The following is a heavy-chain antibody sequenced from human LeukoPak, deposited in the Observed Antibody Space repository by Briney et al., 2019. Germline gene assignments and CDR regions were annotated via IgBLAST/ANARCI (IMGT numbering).Heavy chain of an antibody. J-gene: IGHJ4*02. V-gene: IGHV1-69*04. D-gene: IGHD2-21*02. CDR1: GGTFSSYA. Sequence: ASVKVSCKASGGTFSSYAISWVRQAPGQGLEWMGRIIPILGIANYAQKFQGRVTITADKSTSTAYMELSSLRSEDTAVYYCARDEPAYCGGDCSVYWGQGTLVTVSS. CDR2: IIPILGIA. CDR3: ARDEPAYCGGDCSVY.